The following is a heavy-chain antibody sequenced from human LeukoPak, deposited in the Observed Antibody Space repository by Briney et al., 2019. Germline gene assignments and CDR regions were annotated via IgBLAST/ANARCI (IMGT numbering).Heavy chain of an antibody. V-gene: IGHV3-48*01. CDR1: GFTLTTYS. Sequence: GGSLRLSCAASGFTLTTYSMNWVRQAPGKGLEWDSYITTTGSTMYYADSVKGRFTISRDNAKNSLYLQMNSLRAEDTAMYFCTRDYSSSSGRAFDIRGQGTMVSVSS. D-gene: IGHD6-6*01. CDR3: TRDYSSSSGRAFDI. J-gene: IGHJ3*02. CDR2: ITTTGSTM.